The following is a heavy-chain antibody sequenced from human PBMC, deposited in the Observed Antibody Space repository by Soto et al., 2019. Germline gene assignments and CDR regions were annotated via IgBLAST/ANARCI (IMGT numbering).Heavy chain of an antibody. CDR2: ISYDGSNK. V-gene: IGHV3-30-3*01. CDR1: GFTFSSYA. Sequence: PGGSLRLSCAASGFTFSSYAMHWVRQAPDKGLEWVAVISYDGSNKYYADSVKGRFTITRDNSKNTLYLQMNSLSAEDTAVYYCARDSFYLPNYSIAPHLDIWGQGTMGTGSS. CDR3: ARDSFYLPNYSIAPHLDI. J-gene: IGHJ3*02. D-gene: IGHD2-15*01.